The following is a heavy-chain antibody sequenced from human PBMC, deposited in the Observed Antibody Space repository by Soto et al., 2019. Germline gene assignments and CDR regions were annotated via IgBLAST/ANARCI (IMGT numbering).Heavy chain of an antibody. D-gene: IGHD5-18*01. CDR2: IYHSGST. CDR3: ARDLVDTAMVTGYLGY. CDR1: GGSISSSNW. V-gene: IGHV4-4*02. J-gene: IGHJ4*02. Sequence: SETLSLTCAVSGGSISSSNWWSWVRQPPGKGLEWIGEIYHSGSTNYNPSLKSRVTISVDKSENQLSLKLSSVTAADTAVYYCARDLVDTAMVTGYLGYWGQGTLVTVSS.